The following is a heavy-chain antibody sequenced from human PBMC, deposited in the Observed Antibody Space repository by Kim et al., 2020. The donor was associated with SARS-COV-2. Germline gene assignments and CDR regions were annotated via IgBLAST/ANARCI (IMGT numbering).Heavy chain of an antibody. D-gene: IGHD3-10*01. J-gene: IGHJ4*02. V-gene: IGHV1-24*01. Sequence: QKFQGRVTMTEDTSTDTAYMELSSLRSEDTAVYYCATAPVITMVRSPPDYWGQGTLVTVSS. CDR3: ATAPVITMVRSPPDY.